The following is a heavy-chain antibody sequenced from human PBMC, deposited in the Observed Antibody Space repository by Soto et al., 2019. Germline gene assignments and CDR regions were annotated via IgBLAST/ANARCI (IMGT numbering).Heavy chain of an antibody. CDR1: DYSVSRGYY. CDR3: ARSLGYCSSTTGSPPTYNYYHGMHV. V-gene: IGHV4-38-2*01. Sequence: PETLPVTCAVSDYSVSRGYYWGWIRQPAGRGLEWIGSIYHSGSTYYNPSLKSRVTISVDTSKNQFSLKLSSVTAADTAVYYCARSLGYCSSTTGSPPTYNYYHGMHVWGQVTTV. CDR2: IYHSGST. D-gene: IGHD2-2*01. J-gene: IGHJ6*02.